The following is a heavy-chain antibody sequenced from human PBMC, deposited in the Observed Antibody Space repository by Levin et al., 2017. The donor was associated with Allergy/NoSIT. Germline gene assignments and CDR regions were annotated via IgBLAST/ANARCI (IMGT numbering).Heavy chain of an antibody. V-gene: IGHV3-15*01. CDR2: IKSKTDGGTT. CDR1: GFTFSNAW. D-gene: IGHD1-1*01. CDR3: TTGWIRNMTRFRPFDY. J-gene: IGHJ4*02. Sequence: GESLKISCAASGFTFSNAWMSWVRQAPGKGLEWVGRIKSKTDGGTTDYAAPVKGRFTISRDDSKNTLYLQMNSLKTEDTAVYYCTTGWIRNMTRFRPFDYWGQGTLVTVSS.